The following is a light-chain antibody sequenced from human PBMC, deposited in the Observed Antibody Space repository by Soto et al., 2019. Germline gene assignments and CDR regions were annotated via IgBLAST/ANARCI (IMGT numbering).Light chain of an antibody. V-gene: IGLV1-44*01. Sequence: QAVVTQAPSVSGTPGQRVTITCSGSSSNIGRNSVNWYQHLPGTAPKLLTHGNNHRPSGVPDRFSGSKSGTSASLAISGLQPDDEADYCCAAWDDSLNEYVFGDGTKLTVL. CDR2: GNN. J-gene: IGLJ1*01. CDR1: SSNIGRNS. CDR3: AAWDDSLNEYV.